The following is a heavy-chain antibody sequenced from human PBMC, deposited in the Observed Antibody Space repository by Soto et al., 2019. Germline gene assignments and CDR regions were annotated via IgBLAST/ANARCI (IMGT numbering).Heavy chain of an antibody. CDR2: ISAYKTNI. V-gene: IGHV1-18*01. Sequence: QVQLVQSGAEVKKPGASVKVSCKASGYTFPNHGITWVRQAPGQGLEWMGWISAYKTNIKYAQKFQGRVTLTTDTSTTTAYMELRSLRSDDTAIYYCARDLDGSGAYYTDFWGQGTLVTVSS. J-gene: IGHJ4*02. D-gene: IGHD3-10*01. CDR1: GYTFPNHG. CDR3: ARDLDGSGAYYTDF.